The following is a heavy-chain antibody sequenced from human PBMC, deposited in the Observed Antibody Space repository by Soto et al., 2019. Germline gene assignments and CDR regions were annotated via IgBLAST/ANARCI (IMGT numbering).Heavy chain of an antibody. Sequence: SETLSLTCTVSGDSISSFYWTWIRQPPGKGLVLVGYIFSSGSTNYNPSLKSRVTISVDTSENQFSLKLTSVTAADTAVYYCARVGYCSSTPCWPIGYFEYWGQGTLVTVSS. CDR3: ARVGYCSSTPCWPIGYFEY. CDR1: GDSISSFY. V-gene: IGHV4-59*01. J-gene: IGHJ4*02. D-gene: IGHD2-2*01. CDR2: IFSSGST.